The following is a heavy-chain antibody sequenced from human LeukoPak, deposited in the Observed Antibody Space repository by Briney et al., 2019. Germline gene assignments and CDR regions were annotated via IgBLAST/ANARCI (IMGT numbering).Heavy chain of an antibody. CDR1: GGSCDDYY. J-gene: IGHJ5*02. D-gene: IGHD5-24*01. Sequence: PSETLSLTCDVYGGSCDDYYCSWIRQPPGKGLEWIGEIHPHGIFYYNSSLMSRVTISNDTSKSRFSLRLTSVTAADTAFYFCARGRDRSKAGDLWGQGSLVTVSS. CDR3: ARGRDRSKAGDL. CDR2: IHPHGIF. V-gene: IGHV4-34*01.